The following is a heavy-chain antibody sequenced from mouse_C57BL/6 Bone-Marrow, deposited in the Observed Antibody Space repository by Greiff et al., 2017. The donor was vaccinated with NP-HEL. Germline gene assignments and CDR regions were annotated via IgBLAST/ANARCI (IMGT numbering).Heavy chain of an antibody. J-gene: IGHJ3*01. CDR3: ARHEDYYGSPPVFAY. CDR2: ISGGGGNT. D-gene: IGHD1-1*01. Sequence: EVKLVVSGGGLVKPGGSLKLSCAASGFTFSSYTMSWTRQTPEQRLVGVATISGGGGNTFYPASVKGRFTISSDNASNTMYLQMSSLRSEDTALYYSARHEDYYGSPPVFAYWGAGNLVTFSA. CDR1: GFTFSSYT. V-gene: IGHV5-9*01.